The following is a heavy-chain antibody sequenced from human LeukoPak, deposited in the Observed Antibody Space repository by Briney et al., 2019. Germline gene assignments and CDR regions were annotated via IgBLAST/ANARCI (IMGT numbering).Heavy chain of an antibody. Sequence: ASVKVSCKASGYTFTSYGISWVRQAPGQGLEWMGWISAYNGNTNYAQKLQGRVTMTTDTSTSTAYMELSSLRSEDTAVYYCARGLGCSGGSCYSSYYYYYMDVWGKGTTVTVSS. CDR3: ARGLGCSGGSCYSSYYYYYMDV. V-gene: IGHV1-18*01. J-gene: IGHJ6*03. CDR2: ISAYNGNT. CDR1: GYTFTSYG. D-gene: IGHD2-15*01.